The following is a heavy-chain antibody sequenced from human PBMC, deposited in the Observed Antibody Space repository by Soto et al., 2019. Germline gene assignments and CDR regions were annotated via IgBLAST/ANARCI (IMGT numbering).Heavy chain of an antibody. CDR3: AIGYCSGGSCYAVTSGGFDI. J-gene: IGHJ3*02. D-gene: IGHD2-15*01. CDR2: IIPILGIA. CDR1: GGTFSSYT. Sequence: GASVKVSCKASGGTFSSYTISWVRQAPGQGLEWLGRIIPILGIANYAQKFQGRVTITADKSTSTAYMELSSLRSEDTAVYYCAIGYCSGGSCYAVTSGGFDIWGQGTMVTVSS. V-gene: IGHV1-69*02.